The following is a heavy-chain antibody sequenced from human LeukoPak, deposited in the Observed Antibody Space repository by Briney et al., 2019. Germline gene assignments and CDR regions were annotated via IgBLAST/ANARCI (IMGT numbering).Heavy chain of an antibody. CDR1: GGSISSGGCC. CDR2: IYYSGST. V-gene: IGHV4-31*03. J-gene: IGHJ4*02. Sequence: QPSQTLSLTCTVSGGSISSGGCCWSWIRQRPGKGLEWIGYIYYSGSTYYNPSLKSRVTISVDTSKNQFSLKLSSVTAADTAVYYCASFQYYYGSGSYYQKTPSYYFDYWGQGTLVTVSS. CDR3: ASFQYYYGSGSYYQKTPSYYFDY. D-gene: IGHD3-10*01.